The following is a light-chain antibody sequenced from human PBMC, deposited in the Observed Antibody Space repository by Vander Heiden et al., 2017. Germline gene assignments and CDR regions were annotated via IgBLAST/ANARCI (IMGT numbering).Light chain of an antibody. CDR2: KAS. J-gene: IGKJ1*01. CDR3: QQYNSYSHVT. CDR1: QSISSW. Sequence: DIQMTQSPSTLSASVGDRVTITCRASQSISSWLAWYQQKPGKAPKLLIYKASSLESGVPSRFSGSGSGTEFTLTISSLQPDEFATYYCQQYNSYSHVTFGQGTKVEIK. V-gene: IGKV1-5*03.